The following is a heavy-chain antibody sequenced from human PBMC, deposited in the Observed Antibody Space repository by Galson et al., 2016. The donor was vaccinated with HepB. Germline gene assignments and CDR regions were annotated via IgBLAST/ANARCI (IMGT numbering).Heavy chain of an antibody. CDR1: GLTFSNYA. CDR3: AKGGGSTWYISPHFVDP. J-gene: IGHJ5*02. D-gene: IGHD6-13*01. CDR2: ISGDTTTT. Sequence: SLRLSCAASGLTFSNYAMTWVRQAPGKGLEWVSSISGDTTTTYYADSVKGRFTISRDNSKNTFYLQMNSLRAEDTASDYCAKGGGSTWYISPHFVDPWGQGTLVTVSS. V-gene: IGHV3-23*01.